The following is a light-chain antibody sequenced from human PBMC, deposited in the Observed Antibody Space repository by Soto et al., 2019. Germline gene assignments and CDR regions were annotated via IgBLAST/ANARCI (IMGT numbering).Light chain of an antibody. CDR1: QGISNY. J-gene: IGKJ1*01. V-gene: IGKV1-27*01. CDR3: QKYNSARTWT. CDR2: AAS. Sequence: DIQMTQSPSSLSASVGDRVTITYRASQGISNYLAWYQQKPGKVPKLLIYAASTLQSGVPSRFSGSGSGTDFTLTISSLQPEDVATYYCQKYNSARTWTFGQGTKVEIK.